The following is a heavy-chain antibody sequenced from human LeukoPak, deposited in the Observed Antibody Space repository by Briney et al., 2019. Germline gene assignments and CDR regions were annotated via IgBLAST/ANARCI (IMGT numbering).Heavy chain of an antibody. Sequence: SETLSLTCSVSGSSFRSGHYWGWIRQSSGEGLEWIGNVHETGYANYKSSLKSRVTISVDTSKNQFSLKLSSVTAADTAVYYCARTTMVRGTYYMDVWGKGTTVTVSS. CDR1: GSSFRSGHY. J-gene: IGHJ6*03. V-gene: IGHV4-38-2*02. D-gene: IGHD3-10*01. CDR2: VHETGYA. CDR3: ARTTMVRGTYYMDV.